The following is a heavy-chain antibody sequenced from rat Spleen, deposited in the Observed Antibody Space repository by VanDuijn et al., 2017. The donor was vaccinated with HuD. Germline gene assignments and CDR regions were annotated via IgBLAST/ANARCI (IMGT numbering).Heavy chain of an antibody. CDR1: GFTFSDYA. D-gene: IGHD5-1*01. CDR2: ISYDGGST. CDR3: TKEGTGSPYYFDY. V-gene: IGHV5-17*01. J-gene: IGHJ2*01. Sequence: EVQLVESGGGLVQPGRSLKFSCAASGFTFSDYAMAWVRQAPKKGLEWVAYISYDGGSTYYRDPVKGRFTISRDNAKSTLYLQMDSLRSEDTATYYCTKEGTGSPYYFDYWGQGVMVTVSS.